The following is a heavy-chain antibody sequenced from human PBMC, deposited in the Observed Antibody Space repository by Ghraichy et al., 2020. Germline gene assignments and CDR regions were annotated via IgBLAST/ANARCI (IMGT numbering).Heavy chain of an antibody. J-gene: IGHJ4*02. CDR1: GGSFSGYY. CDR2: IDHSGST. V-gene: IGHV4-34*01. D-gene: IGHD6-19*01. CDR3: ARVFYSSGWYKSSKFDY. Sequence: SETLSLTCAVYGGSFSGYYWSWIRQPPGQGLEWIGEIDHSGSTNYNPSLKSRVTISIDTSRDQFSLKLSSVTAADTAVYYCARVFYSSGWYKSSKFDYWGQGTLVTVSS.